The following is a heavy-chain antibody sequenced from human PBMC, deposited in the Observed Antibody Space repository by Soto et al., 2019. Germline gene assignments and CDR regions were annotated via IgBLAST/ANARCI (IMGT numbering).Heavy chain of an antibody. D-gene: IGHD3-9*01. CDR2: ISAYNGNT. CDR3: ARLFWDDILTGCPDDY. Sequence: ASVKVSCKASGYTFTSYGISWVRQAPGQGLEWMGWISAYNGNTSYAQKLQGRVTMTTDTSTSTAYMELRSLRSDDTAVYYCARLFWDDILTGCPDDYWGQGTLVTVSS. V-gene: IGHV1-18*01. CDR1: GYTFTSYG. J-gene: IGHJ4*02.